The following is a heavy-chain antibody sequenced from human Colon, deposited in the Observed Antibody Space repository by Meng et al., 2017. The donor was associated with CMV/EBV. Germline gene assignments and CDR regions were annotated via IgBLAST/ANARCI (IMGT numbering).Heavy chain of an antibody. Sequence: GSLRLSCTVSGVSMNGHYWSWIRQSPGKGLEWIGFTYYIGSADIGTRYSPSFESRVSISLDTSKNQFSLKLSSVTAADTAVYYCARSRTYYDSRPQFDYWGQGTLVTVSS. CDR3: ARSRTYYDSRPQFDY. J-gene: IGHJ4*02. CDR2: TYYIGSA. D-gene: IGHD3-22*01. CDR1: GVSMNGHY. V-gene: IGHV4-59*11.